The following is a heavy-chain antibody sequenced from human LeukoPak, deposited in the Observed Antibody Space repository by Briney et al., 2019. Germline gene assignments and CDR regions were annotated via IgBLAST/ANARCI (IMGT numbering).Heavy chain of an antibody. Sequence: ASVKVSCKVSGYTLTELSMHWVRQAPGKGLEWMGGFDPEDGETIYAQKFQGRVTMTEDTSTDTAYMELSSLRSEDTAVYYCATVGSHGLLWFGELFGYYGMDVWGQGTTVTVSS. CDR1: GYTLTELS. V-gene: IGHV1-24*01. CDR2: FDPEDGET. D-gene: IGHD3-10*01. J-gene: IGHJ6*02. CDR3: ATVGSHGLLWFGELFGYYGMDV.